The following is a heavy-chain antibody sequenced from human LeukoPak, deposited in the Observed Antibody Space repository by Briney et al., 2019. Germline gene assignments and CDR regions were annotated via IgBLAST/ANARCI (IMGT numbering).Heavy chain of an antibody. D-gene: IGHD3-22*01. CDR3: ARDGYQYYYDSSGYLFDY. CDR1: GFTFSTYA. J-gene: IGHJ4*02. CDR2: IKQDGSEK. V-gene: IGHV3-7*01. Sequence: PGGSLRLSCAASGFTFSTYAMHWVRQAPGKGLEWVANIKQDGSEKYYVDSVKGRFTISRDNAKNSLYLQMNSLRAEDTAVYYCARDGYQYYYDSSGYLFDYWGQGTLVTVSS.